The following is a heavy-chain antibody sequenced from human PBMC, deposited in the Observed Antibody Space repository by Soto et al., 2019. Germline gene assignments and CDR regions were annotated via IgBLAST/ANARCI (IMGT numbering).Heavy chain of an antibody. CDR1: GYTFTNSG. CDR2: ISTDNGNT. Sequence: QVQLVQSGAEVKKPGASVKVSCKASGYTFTNSGSSWVRPSPGQGLEWMGWISTDNGNTNYAQHLQGRVSMTTDTSTRTDYMWRRSLRADDTAVYYCARDQGITTFGVYSMYYYGMDVWGQGTTVTVSS. CDR3: ARDQGITTFGVYSMYYYGMDV. V-gene: IGHV1-18*01. D-gene: IGHD3-3*01. J-gene: IGHJ6*02.